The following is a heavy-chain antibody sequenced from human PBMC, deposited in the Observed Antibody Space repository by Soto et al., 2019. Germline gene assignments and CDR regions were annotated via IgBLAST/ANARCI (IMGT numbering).Heavy chain of an antibody. V-gene: IGHV3-74*01. J-gene: IGHJ3*02. CDR1: GFTFSSYW. CDR2: INSDGSST. CDR3: ARAKQWLANDAFDI. D-gene: IGHD6-19*01. Sequence: EVQLVESGGGLVQPGGSLRLSCAASGFTFSSYWMHWVRQAPGKGLVWVSRINSDGSSTSYADSVKGRFTISRDNAKNTLYLQMNSLRAEDTAVYYCARAKQWLANDAFDIWGQGTMVTVSS.